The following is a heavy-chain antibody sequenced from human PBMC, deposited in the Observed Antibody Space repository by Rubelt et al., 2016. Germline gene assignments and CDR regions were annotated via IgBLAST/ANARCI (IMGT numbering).Heavy chain of an antibody. V-gene: IGHV3-9*01. CDR1: GFTFDDYA. D-gene: IGHD2-2*01. J-gene: IGHJ4*02. CDR2: ISWNSGSI. CDR3: AAHPICSSTSCFDY. Sequence: VQLVESGGGVVQPGRSLRLSCAASGFTFDDYAMHWVRQAPGKGLEWVSGISWNSGSIGYADFVKGRFTISMDNAKNSLYLQMNSLRAEDTALYYCAAHPICSSTSCFDYWGQGTLVTVSS.